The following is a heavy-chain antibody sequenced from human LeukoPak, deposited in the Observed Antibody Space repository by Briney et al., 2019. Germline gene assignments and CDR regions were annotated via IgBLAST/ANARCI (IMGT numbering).Heavy chain of an antibody. D-gene: IGHD1-26*01. J-gene: IGHJ4*02. V-gene: IGHV1-24*01. Sequence: GASVKASCKVSGYTLTELSMHWVRQAPGKGLEWMGGFDPEDGETIYAQKFQGRVTMTEDTSTDTAYMELSSLRSEDTAVYYCATGLSIMGATWFSGNTFDYWGQGTLVTVSS. CDR1: GYTLTELS. CDR2: FDPEDGET. CDR3: ATGLSIMGATWFSGNTFDY.